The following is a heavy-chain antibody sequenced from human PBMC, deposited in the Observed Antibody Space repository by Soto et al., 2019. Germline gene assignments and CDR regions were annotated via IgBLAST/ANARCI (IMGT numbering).Heavy chain of an antibody. V-gene: IGHV1-24*01. J-gene: IGHJ5*01. CDR2: FDPEDGET. Sequence: ASVNGSCKVSGYTLTKLSIHWVRRAPRKGLEWMGGFDPEDGETIYAQKFQGRVTMTEDTSTDTAYMDLSSLRSEDTAVYYCVTLLMLPPSPYSSLFAWG. D-gene: IGHD2-15*01. CDR3: VTLLMLPPSPYSSLFA. CDR1: GYTLTKLS.